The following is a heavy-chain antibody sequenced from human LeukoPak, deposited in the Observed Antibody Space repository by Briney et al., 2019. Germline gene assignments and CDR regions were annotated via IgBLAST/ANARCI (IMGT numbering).Heavy chain of an antibody. Sequence: PSETLSLTCTVSGGFISSHFWSWIRQSPGKGLEWVGYIYDRGTIKYNPSLKSRVIILVDTSKNQFSLSLTSVTSADTAVYYCARAGGVIIDDSGGAFYAYYMDVWGKGTTVIVSS. CDR1: GGFISSHF. D-gene: IGHD2-8*02. CDR3: ARAGGVIIDDSGGAFYAYYMDV. CDR2: IYDRGTI. V-gene: IGHV4-59*11. J-gene: IGHJ6*03.